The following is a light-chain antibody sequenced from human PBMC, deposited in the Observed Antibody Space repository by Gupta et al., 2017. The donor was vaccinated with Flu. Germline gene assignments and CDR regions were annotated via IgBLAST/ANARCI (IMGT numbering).Light chain of an antibody. V-gene: IGKV3-15*01. CDR2: GAS. CDR1: QSVSSN. J-gene: IGKJ4*01. Sequence: EIVMTQSPATLSVSPGERATLSCRASQSVSSNLAWYQQKPGQAPRLLIYGASTRATGIPARFSGSGSGKEFTLTISSRQSEDFAGYYCQQYKNWPPLTFGGGTKVEIK. CDR3: QQYKNWPPLT.